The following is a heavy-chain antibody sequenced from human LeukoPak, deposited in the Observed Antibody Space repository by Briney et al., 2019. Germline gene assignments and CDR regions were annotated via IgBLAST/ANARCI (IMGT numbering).Heavy chain of an antibody. CDR1: GYSISSGYF. D-gene: IGHD3-16*01. J-gene: IGHJ4*02. V-gene: IGHV4-38-2*02. Sequence: SETLSPTCTVSGYSISSGYFWGWIPQPPGKGLEWIGGIYHNGSTHYNPSLKSRVTISVDTSKNRFSLKLSSVTAADTAVYYCARDLTNEGGALDYWGQGTLVAVSS. CDR2: IYHNGST. CDR3: ARDLTNEGGALDY.